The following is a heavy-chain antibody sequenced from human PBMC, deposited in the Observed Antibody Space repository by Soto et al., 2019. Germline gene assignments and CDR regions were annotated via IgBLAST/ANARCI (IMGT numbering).Heavy chain of an antibody. D-gene: IGHD6-19*01. CDR3: AREVVRVAGTRWFDP. J-gene: IGHJ5*02. Sequence: ASVKLSSKASRYTFTSYAISWVRQSPGQGLEWMGWISAYNGNTNYAQKLQGRVTMTTDTSTSTAYMELRSLRSDDTAVYYCAREVVRVAGTRWFDPWGQGTLVTVSS. CDR1: RYTFTSYA. CDR2: ISAYNGNT. V-gene: IGHV1-18*01.